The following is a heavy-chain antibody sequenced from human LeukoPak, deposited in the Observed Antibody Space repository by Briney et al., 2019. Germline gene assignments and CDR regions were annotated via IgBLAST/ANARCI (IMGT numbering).Heavy chain of an antibody. CDR1: GYTFTSYY. J-gene: IGHJ6*03. D-gene: IGHD2-2*02. CDR2: INPSGGST. CDR3: ARAGRLCVGTSCYRSSYYYYYMDV. Sequence: ASVKVSCKASGYTFTSYYMHWVRQAPGQGLEWMGIINPSGGSTSYAQKFQGRVTMTRDMSTSTVYMELSSLRSEDTAVYYCARAGRLCVGTSCYRSSYYYYYMDVWGKGTTVTVSS. V-gene: IGHV1-46*01.